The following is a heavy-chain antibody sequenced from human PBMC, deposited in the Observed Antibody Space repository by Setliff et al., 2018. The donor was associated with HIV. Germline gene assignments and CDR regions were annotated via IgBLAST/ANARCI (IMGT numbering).Heavy chain of an antibody. CDR3: ARTFFSSSSIGYYFDH. D-gene: IGHD6-6*01. Sequence: PSETLSLTCTVSDASIKSDNYYWSWVRQPAGKGLEWIGRVYITGLTYYNSSLKSRVSISIDTSKNHFSLKLSSVTAADTAVYFCARTFFSSSSIGYYFDHWGQGTLVTVSS. V-gene: IGHV4-61*02. CDR1: DASIKSDNYY. J-gene: IGHJ4*02. CDR2: VYITGLT.